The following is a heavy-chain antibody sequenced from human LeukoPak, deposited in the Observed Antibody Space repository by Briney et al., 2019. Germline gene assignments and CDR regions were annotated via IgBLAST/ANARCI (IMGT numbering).Heavy chain of an antibody. CDR2: TSSSSSTI. V-gene: IGHV3-48*01. CDR3: AKAGGSYHLDY. Sequence: GGSLRLSCAASGFTFTSYSMNWVRQAPGKGLEWISYTSSSSSTIYYADSVKGRFTISRDNSKDTLYLQMNSLRAEDTAVYYCAKAGGSYHLDYWGQGTLVTVSS. D-gene: IGHD1-26*01. CDR1: GFTFTSYS. J-gene: IGHJ4*02.